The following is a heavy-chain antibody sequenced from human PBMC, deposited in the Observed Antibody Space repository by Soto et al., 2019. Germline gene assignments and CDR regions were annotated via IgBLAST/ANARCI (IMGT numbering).Heavy chain of an antibody. CDR3: ARDWIEATMGGNWFDP. CDR1: GGSISSYY. CDR2: INTSGST. D-gene: IGHD5-12*01. V-gene: IGHV4-4*07. J-gene: IGHJ5*02. Sequence: PSETLSLTCTVSGGSISSYYWSWIRQPAGKGLEWIGRINTSGSTNYNPSLKSRVTMSVDTSKNQFSLKLSSVTAADTAVYYCARDWIEATMGGNWFDPWGQGTLVTVS.